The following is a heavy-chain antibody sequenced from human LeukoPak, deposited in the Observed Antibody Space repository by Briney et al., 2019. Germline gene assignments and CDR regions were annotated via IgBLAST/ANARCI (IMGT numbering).Heavy chain of an antibody. D-gene: IGHD5-24*01. Sequence: ASVKVSCKASGYTFTGYYMHWVRQAPGQGLEWMGWINPNSGGTNYAQKFQGRATMTRDTSISTAYMELSRLRSDDTAVYYCARNKRDGYNWYYFDYWGQGTLVTVSS. V-gene: IGHV1-2*02. CDR2: INPNSGGT. CDR3: ARNKRDGYNWYYFDY. CDR1: GYTFTGYY. J-gene: IGHJ4*02.